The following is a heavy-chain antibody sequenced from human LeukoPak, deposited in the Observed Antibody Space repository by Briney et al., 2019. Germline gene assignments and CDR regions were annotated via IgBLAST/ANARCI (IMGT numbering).Heavy chain of an antibody. Sequence: GGSLRLSCAASGFTFSSYAMSWVRQAPGKGLEWVSTISASDTSTYYADSVNGRFTISRDNSKNALYLQMNSLRAEDTAVYFCAKQEYSGYDSESSYWFFDLWGRGTLVTVSS. V-gene: IGHV3-23*01. CDR3: AKQEYSGYDSESSYWFFDL. J-gene: IGHJ2*01. CDR2: ISASDTST. D-gene: IGHD5-12*01. CDR1: GFTFSSYA.